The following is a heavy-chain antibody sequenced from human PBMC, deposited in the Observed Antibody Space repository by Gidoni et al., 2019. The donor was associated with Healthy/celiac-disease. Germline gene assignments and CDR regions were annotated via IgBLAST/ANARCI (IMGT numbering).Heavy chain of an antibody. V-gene: IGHV3-15*01. Sequence: EVQLVESGGGLVKPGGSLRLPCAASGFTFSNVWMSWDRQAPGKGLEWVGRMKSKTDGGTTDYASPVKGIFTISRDDSKNTLYLQMNSLKTEDTAVYYCTTGGSNYDYWGQGTLVTVSS. CDR2: MKSKTDGGTT. CDR3: TTGGSNYDY. D-gene: IGHD4-4*01. CDR1: GFTFSNVW. J-gene: IGHJ4*02.